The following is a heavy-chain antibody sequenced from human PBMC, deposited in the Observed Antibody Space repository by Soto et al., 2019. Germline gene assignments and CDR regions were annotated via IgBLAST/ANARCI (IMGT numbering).Heavy chain of an antibody. Sequence: QVPLVQSGAEVKKPGASVKVSCKASGYTFTSYGISWVRQAPGXXXEWMGWISAYNGNTNYAQKLQGRVTMTTDTSTSTAYMELRSLRSDDTAVYYCAREGGGSYYEDYYYGMDVWGQGTTVTVSS. V-gene: IGHV1-18*01. D-gene: IGHD1-26*01. J-gene: IGHJ6*02. CDR1: GYTFTSYG. CDR2: ISAYNGNT. CDR3: AREGGGSYYEDYYYGMDV.